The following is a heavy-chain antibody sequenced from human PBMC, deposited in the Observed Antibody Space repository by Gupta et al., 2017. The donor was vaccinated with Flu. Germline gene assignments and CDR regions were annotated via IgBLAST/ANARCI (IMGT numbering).Heavy chain of an antibody. J-gene: IGHJ6*02. V-gene: IGHV4-34*01. CDR1: GGSFSGYY. CDR2: INDSGNT. D-gene: IGHD3-16*01. CDR3: ARGEHPDYYDSFFHGMDV. Sequence: QVQLQQWGAGLLKPSETLSLTCVVHGGSFSGYYWSWVRQSPGKGLEWIGEINDSGNTNYSPSLKSRVTISVDTSKRQFSLKMNAVTAADTAVYSCARGEHPDYYDSFFHGMDVWGQGTTVAVSS.